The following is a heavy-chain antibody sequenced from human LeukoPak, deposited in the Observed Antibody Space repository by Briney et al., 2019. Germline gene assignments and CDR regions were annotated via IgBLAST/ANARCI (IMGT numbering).Heavy chain of an antibody. CDR2: ISYDGSNK. J-gene: IGHJ6*03. CDR1: RFTFSSYA. V-gene: IGHV3-30-3*01. D-gene: IGHD2-2*01. Sequence: GGSLRLSCAASRFTFSSYAMHWVRQAPGKGLEWVAVISYDGSNKYYADSVKGRFTISRDNAKNSLYLQMNSLRAEDTAVYYCARVGCSSTSCYLGYYYYYMDVWGKGTTVTVSS. CDR3: ARVGCSSTSCYLGYYYYYMDV.